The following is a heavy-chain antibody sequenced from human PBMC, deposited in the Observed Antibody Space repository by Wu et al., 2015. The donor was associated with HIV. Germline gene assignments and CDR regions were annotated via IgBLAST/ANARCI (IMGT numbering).Heavy chain of an antibody. CDR1: GGIFSKYD. Sequence: QVQLVQSGAEVKKPGSTVRVSCKASGGIFSKYDINWVRQAPGQGLEWMGGIIPIFGTANYAQRFQGRVTITADESTSTAYMELSSLRSEDTAVCYCARTRSGGSQAYYFDYWGQGNPGHRLL. V-gene: IGHV1-69*12. J-gene: IGHJ4*02. CDR3: ARTRSGGSQAYYFDY. D-gene: IGHD2-15*01. CDR2: IIPIFGTA.